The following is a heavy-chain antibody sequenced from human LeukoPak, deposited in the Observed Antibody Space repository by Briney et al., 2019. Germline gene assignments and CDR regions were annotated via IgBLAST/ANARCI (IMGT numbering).Heavy chain of an antibody. CDR2: INSDGGTT. V-gene: IGHV3-74*01. CDR3: ATSPYSSRWPFYYFDY. CDR1: GFTFSSYW. D-gene: IGHD6-13*01. Sequence: PGGSLRLSCTASGFTFSSYWMHWVRQAPGKGPVWVSRINSDGGTTSFADSVKGRFTISRDNAKNTLYLQMNSLRAEDTAVYYCATSPYSSRWPFYYFDYWGQGTLVTVSS. J-gene: IGHJ4*02.